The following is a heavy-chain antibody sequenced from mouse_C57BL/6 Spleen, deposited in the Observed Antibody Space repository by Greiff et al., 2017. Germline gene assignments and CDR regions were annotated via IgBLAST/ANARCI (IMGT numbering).Heavy chain of an antibody. CDR2: ISSGSSTI. CDR1: GFTFSDYG. J-gene: IGHJ4*01. Sequence: EVKVEESGGGLVKPGGSLKLSCAASGFTFSDYGMHWVRQAPEKGLEWVAYISSGSSTIYYADTVKGRFTISRDNAKNTLFLQMTSLRSEDTAMYYCARGYSNFLYAMDYWGQGTSVTVSS. V-gene: IGHV5-17*01. D-gene: IGHD2-5*01. CDR3: ARGYSNFLYAMDY.